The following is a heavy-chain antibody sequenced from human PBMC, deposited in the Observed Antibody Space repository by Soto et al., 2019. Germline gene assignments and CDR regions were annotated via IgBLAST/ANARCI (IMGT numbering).Heavy chain of an antibody. V-gene: IGHV3-33*01. D-gene: IGHD6-19*01. CDR3: ARGRYDSGWYFDY. Sequence: GGSLRLSCAASGFTFSSYGMHWVRQAPGKGLEWVAVIWYDGSNKYYADSVKGRFTISRDNSKNMLYLQMNSLRAEDTAVYYCARGRYDSGWYFDYWGQGTLVTVSS. CDR1: GFTFSSYG. CDR2: IWYDGSNK. J-gene: IGHJ4*02.